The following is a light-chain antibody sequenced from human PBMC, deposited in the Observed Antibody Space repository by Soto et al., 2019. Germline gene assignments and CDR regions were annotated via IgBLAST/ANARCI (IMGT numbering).Light chain of an antibody. Sequence: EIVLTQSPATLSLSPGDRATLSCRASQSISSYLAWYQQKPGQAPRLLISDASNRATGIPARFSGSGSGTDFTLTISSLEPEDFAVYYCQQRINWPLTFGGGTKVEIK. J-gene: IGKJ4*01. V-gene: IGKV3-11*01. CDR2: DAS. CDR3: QQRINWPLT. CDR1: QSISSY.